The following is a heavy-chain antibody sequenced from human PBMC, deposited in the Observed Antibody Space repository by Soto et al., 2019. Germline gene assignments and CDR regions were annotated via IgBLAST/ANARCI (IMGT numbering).Heavy chain of an antibody. CDR3: ARDRPPWLEWLSKRGWLDP. CDR2: ISTYNGNK. D-gene: IGHD3-3*01. J-gene: IGHJ5*02. CDR1: GYTFTSYG. V-gene: IGHV1-18*04. Sequence: QVQLVQSGAEVRNPGASVKVSCKASGYTFTSYGINWVRQSPGQGLAWMGWISTYNGNKNYAQKLKGIITMNTDTSTRTPDMGLRRLRSDATDVYYCARDRPPWLEWLSKRGWLDPWGQGTLVTVSS.